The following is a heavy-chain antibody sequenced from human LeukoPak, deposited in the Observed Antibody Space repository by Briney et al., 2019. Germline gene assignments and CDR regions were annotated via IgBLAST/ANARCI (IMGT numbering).Heavy chain of an antibody. CDR1: GVSISSYY. J-gene: IGHJ4*02. D-gene: IGHD5-18*01. Sequence: SETLSLTCTVSGVSISSYYWSWIRQPAGKGLEWIGRFYISGSTNYNPSLKSRVTMSVDPSKNQFSLILSSVTAADTAVYYCARDGITAMPTGYFDYWGQGTLVTVSS. CDR3: ARDGITAMPTGYFDY. V-gene: IGHV4-4*07. CDR2: FYISGST.